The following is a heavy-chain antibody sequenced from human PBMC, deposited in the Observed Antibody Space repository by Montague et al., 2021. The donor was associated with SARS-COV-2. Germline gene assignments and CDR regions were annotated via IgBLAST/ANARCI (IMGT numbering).Heavy chain of an antibody. CDR2: IKQDGSEK. CDR1: GFTFSSYW. Sequence: SLRLSCAASGFTFSSYWMSWVRQAPGKGLEWVANIKQDGSEKYYVDSVKGRFTISRDNAKNSLYLQTNSLRAEDTAVYYCVRDYKPVGRDGYNYDYYYGMDVWGQGTTVTVSS. D-gene: IGHD5-24*01. V-gene: IGHV3-7*01. CDR3: VRDYKPVGRDGYNYDYYYGMDV. J-gene: IGHJ6*02.